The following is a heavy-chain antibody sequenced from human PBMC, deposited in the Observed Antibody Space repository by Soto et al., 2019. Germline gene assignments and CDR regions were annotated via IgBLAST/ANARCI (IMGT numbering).Heavy chain of an antibody. CDR1: GFTFTSSA. Sequence: RASVKVSCKASGFTFTSSAVQWVRQARGQRLERIGWIVVGSGNTNYAQKFQERVTITRDMSTSTAYMELSSLRSEDTAVYYCAALGAYDYVWGSYRSGYYGMDVWGQGTTVTVSS. CDR2: IVVGSGNT. CDR3: AALGAYDYVWGSYRSGYYGMDV. D-gene: IGHD3-16*02. V-gene: IGHV1-58*01. J-gene: IGHJ6*02.